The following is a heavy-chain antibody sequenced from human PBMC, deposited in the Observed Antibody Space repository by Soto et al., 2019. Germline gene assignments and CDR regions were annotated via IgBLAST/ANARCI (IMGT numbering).Heavy chain of an antibody. CDR1: GFTFSNAW. D-gene: IGHD2-15*01. J-gene: IGHJ5*02. V-gene: IGHV3-15*01. CDR2: IKSSTDGGTT. Sequence: PGGSLRLSCAASGFTFSNAWMSWVRQAPGKGLEWVGRIKSSTDGGTTDYAAPVKGRFTISRDDSRNTLYLQMNGLKTEDTAVYYFTTDLEGSVVVASNAWGQGTPVPVSS. CDR3: TTDLEGSVVVASNA.